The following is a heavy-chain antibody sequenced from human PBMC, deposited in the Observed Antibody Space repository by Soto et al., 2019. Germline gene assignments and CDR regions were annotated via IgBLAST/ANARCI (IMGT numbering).Heavy chain of an antibody. J-gene: IGHJ4*02. Sequence: SETLSLTCSVSGGSISGYYWSWIRQPPGKGLEWIGYIYYTGSTNYNPSLKSRVTISVDTSRNQFSLRLGSVTAADTAVYYCARHRYHGLVGEWGQGTLVTVSS. CDR2: IYYTGST. V-gene: IGHV4-59*08. CDR1: GGSISGYY. D-gene: IGHD6-19*01. CDR3: ARHRYHGLVGE.